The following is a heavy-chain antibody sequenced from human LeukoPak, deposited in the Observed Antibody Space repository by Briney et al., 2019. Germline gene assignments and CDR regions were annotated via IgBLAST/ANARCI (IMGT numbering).Heavy chain of an antibody. CDR1: GGSISSSNW. Sequence: SETLSLTCAVSGGSISSSNWWSWVRQPPGKGLEWLGEIYHSGSTNYNPSLKSRVTISVDKSKNQFSLKLSSVTAADTAVYYCARGGFAYYYDSSGYYYFDYWGQGTLVTVSS. J-gene: IGHJ4*02. CDR3: ARGGFAYYYDSSGYYYFDY. D-gene: IGHD3-22*01. V-gene: IGHV4-4*02. CDR2: IYHSGST.